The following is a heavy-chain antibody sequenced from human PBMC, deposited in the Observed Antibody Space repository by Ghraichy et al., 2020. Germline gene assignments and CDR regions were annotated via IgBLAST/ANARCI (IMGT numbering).Heavy chain of an antibody. Sequence: ASVKVSCKASGYIFISHFMHWVRQAPGQGLEWMGIINPSDDYTSYAQKFQGRVTMTRDTSTSTVYMELRSLRSEDTAVYYCARAVSSRDEAWWFDTWGQGTLVTVSS. J-gene: IGHJ5*02. CDR3: ARAVSSRDEAWWFDT. CDR2: INPSDDYT. CDR1: GYIFISHF. D-gene: IGHD2-2*01. V-gene: IGHV1-46*03.